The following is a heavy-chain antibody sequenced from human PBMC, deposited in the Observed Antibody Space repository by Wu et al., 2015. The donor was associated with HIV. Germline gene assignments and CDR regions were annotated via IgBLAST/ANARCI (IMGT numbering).Heavy chain of an antibody. J-gene: IGHJ6*03. CDR1: KYIFTNYD. V-gene: IGHV1-8*02. CDR3: ARGSRYCIDQCTRNQYMDV. D-gene: IGHD1-14*01. CDR2: MNPNSGNT. Sequence: QVQLVQSGTEVKKPGASVKVSCKASKYIFTNYDVNWVRQATGQGLEWMGWMNPNSGNTGYGQKFQGRVTFTRNTSISTAYMELNGLTSDDTAVYYCARGSRYCIDQCTRNQYMDVWAKGPRSPSP.